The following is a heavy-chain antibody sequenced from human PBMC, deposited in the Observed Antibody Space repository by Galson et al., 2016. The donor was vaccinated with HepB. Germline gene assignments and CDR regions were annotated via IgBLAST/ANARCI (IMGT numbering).Heavy chain of an antibody. CDR3: VRDLGNYFDL. CDR1: DDSMSNGAYS. V-gene: IGHV4-30-2*01. D-gene: IGHD1-7*01. J-gene: IGHJ5*02. Sequence: TLSLTCGVSDDSMSNGAYSWSWIRQPPGKGLEYIGYIHRSGNSYSIPSLKSRVTISMDRSKNQFSLKLSSVTAADTAVYYCVRDLGNYFDLWGQGSLVTGSS. CDR2: IHRSGNS.